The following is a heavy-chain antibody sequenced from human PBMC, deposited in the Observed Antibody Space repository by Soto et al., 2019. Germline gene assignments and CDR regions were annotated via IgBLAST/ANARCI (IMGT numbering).Heavy chain of an antibody. CDR3: STDPECRTSTWCLDY. Sequence: PGGSLRLSCAASGFTFSNAWMTWVRQAPGKGFEWVARIKSKTDGGTADHAAPVKGRFTISRDDSKNTLYLQMNSLKTEDTAVYYCSTDPECRTSTWCLDYWGQGTLVTVSS. D-gene: IGHD6-13*01. CDR1: GFTFSNAW. CDR2: IKSKTDGGTA. V-gene: IGHV3-15*01. J-gene: IGHJ4*02.